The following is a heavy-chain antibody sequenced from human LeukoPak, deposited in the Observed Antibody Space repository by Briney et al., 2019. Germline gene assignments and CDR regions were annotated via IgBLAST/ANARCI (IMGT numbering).Heavy chain of an antibody. CDR2: ISSSSYI. CDR3: ARDVAGGYNR. J-gene: IGHJ4*02. CDR1: GFTFSSYS. Sequence: PGGSLRLSCAASGFTFSSYSMNWVRQAPGKGLEWVSSISSSSYIYYADSVKGRFTISRDSAKNSLYLQMNSLRAEDTAVYYCARDVAGGYNRWGQGTLVTVSS. D-gene: IGHD5-24*01. V-gene: IGHV3-21*01.